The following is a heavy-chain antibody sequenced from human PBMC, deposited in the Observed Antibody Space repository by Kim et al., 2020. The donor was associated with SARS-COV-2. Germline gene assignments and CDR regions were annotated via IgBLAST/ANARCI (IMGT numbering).Heavy chain of an antibody. Sequence: TPSLKSRVTLSVDKSQNPFSLKLSSVTAADTAVYYCAGGGESSSRGTFDPWGQGTLVTVSS. J-gene: IGHJ5*02. CDR3: AGGGESSSRGTFDP. V-gene: IGHV4-30-2*04. D-gene: IGHD6-13*01.